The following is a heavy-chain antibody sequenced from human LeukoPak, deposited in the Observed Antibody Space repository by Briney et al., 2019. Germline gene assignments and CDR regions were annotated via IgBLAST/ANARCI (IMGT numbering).Heavy chain of an antibody. CDR2: INPSGGSP. V-gene: IGHV1-46*01. CDR3: ARKYSYHSGGLDP. D-gene: IGHD2-15*01. CDR1: VYTFAIHY. J-gene: IGHJ5*02. Sequence: ASVTVSFTSSVYTFAIHYMHWVRQAPGQGLEWMGVINPSGGSPTYAQKFQGRGNMTRDTPTSTFYIELTSLRSEDTAMYSCARKYSYHSGGLDPWGQGALVTVPS.